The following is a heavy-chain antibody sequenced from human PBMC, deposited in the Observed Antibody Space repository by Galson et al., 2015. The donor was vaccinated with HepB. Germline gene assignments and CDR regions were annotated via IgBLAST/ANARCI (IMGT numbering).Heavy chain of an antibody. V-gene: IGHV1-2*04. CDR1: GYTLTGSY. Sequence: SVKVSCKASGYTLTGSYMHWVRQAPGQGLEWMGWINPNSGGTNYAQKFQGWVTMTRDTSISTAYMELSRLTSDDTAVYYCASGARSIDYSGDENYFDYWGQGTLVTVSS. CDR2: INPNSGGT. J-gene: IGHJ4*02. CDR3: ASGARSIDYSGDENYFDY. D-gene: IGHD4-11*01.